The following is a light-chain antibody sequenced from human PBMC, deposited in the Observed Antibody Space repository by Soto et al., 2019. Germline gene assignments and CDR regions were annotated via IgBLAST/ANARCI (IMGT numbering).Light chain of an antibody. CDR1: QSVSNN. CDR3: QQYNNWWT. V-gene: IGKV3-15*01. Sequence: EIVMTQSPATLSVSPGERATLSCRASQSVSNNLAWYQKKPGQAPRLLIYGASTRATGIPASCSGSGSGTEFTLTISSLQSQDFAFYYCQQYNNWWTFGQGTRVDIK. CDR2: GAS. J-gene: IGKJ1*01.